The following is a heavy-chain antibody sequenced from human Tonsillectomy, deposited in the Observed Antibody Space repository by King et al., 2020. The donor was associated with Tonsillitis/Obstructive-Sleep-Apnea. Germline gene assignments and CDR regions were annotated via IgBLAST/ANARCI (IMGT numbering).Heavy chain of an antibody. Sequence: VQLQQWGAGLLKPSETLSLTCPVYGGSFSDYYWSWIRQPPGKGLEWIGAINHSGNTKYNPSLKSRVTISVDTSKNQFSLKLSSVTAADTAVYYCARGTKYPMVQGDPLLGSSYMDVWGKGTTVTVSS. J-gene: IGHJ6*03. V-gene: IGHV4-34*01. D-gene: IGHD3-10*01. CDR3: ARGTKYPMVQGDPLLGSSYMDV. CDR1: GGSFSDYY. CDR2: INHSGNT.